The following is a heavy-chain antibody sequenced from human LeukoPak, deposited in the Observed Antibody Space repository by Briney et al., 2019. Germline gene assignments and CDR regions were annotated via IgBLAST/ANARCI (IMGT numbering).Heavy chain of an antibody. D-gene: IGHD2-15*01. V-gene: IGHV1-18*01. Sequence: ASVKVSCKASGYTFTSYGISRVRQAPGQGLEWMGWISAYNGNTNYAQKLQGRVTMTTDTSTSTAYMELRSLRSDDTAVYYCARVVGIGPLDAFDIWGQGTMVTVSS. CDR3: ARVVGIGPLDAFDI. CDR1: GYTFTSYG. J-gene: IGHJ3*02. CDR2: ISAYNGNT.